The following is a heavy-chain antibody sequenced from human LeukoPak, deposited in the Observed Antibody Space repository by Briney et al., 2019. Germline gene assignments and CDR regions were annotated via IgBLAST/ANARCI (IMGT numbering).Heavy chain of an antibody. CDR1: GGSISSGDYY. CDR3: ARDRALYSGSYSPPG. V-gene: IGHV4-30-4*01. J-gene: IGHJ4*02. Sequence: SETLSLTCTVSGGSISSGDYYWSWIRQPPGTGLEWIGYIYYSGSTYYNPSLKSRVTISVDTSKNQFSLKLSSVTAADTAVYYCARDRALYSGSYSPPGWGQGTLVTVSP. CDR2: IYYSGST. D-gene: IGHD1-26*01.